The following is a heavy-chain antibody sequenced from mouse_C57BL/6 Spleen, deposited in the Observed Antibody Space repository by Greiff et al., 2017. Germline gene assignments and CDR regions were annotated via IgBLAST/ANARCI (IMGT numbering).Heavy chain of an antibody. Sequence: QVQLQQPGAELVMPGASVKLSCKASGYTFTSYWMHWVKQRPGQGLEWIGEIDPSDSYTNYNEKFKSKATLTVDTSSSTAYMQLSSLTSEDSAVYYCARGRYDYDAMDYWGQGTSVTVSS. CDR2: IDPSDSYT. J-gene: IGHJ4*01. CDR3: ARGRYDYDAMDY. V-gene: IGHV1-69*01. CDR1: GYTFTSYW.